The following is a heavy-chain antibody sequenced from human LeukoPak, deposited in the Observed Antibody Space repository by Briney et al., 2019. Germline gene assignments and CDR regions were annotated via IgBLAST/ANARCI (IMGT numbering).Heavy chain of an antibody. V-gene: IGHV4-39*07. CDR2: IYYSGST. Sequence: SETLSLTCTVSGGSISSSSYYWGWIRQPPGKGLEWIGSIYYSGSTYYNPSLKSRVTISVDTSKNQFSLKLSSVTAADTAVYYCARGQIAVAADDYWGQGTLVTVSS. CDR1: GGSISSSSYY. CDR3: ARGQIAVAADDY. D-gene: IGHD6-19*01. J-gene: IGHJ4*02.